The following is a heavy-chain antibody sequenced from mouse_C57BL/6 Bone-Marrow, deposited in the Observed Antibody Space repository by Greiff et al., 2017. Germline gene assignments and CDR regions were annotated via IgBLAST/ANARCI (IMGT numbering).Heavy chain of an antibody. D-gene: IGHD2-3*01. J-gene: IGHJ4*01. CDR2: INPSTGGT. CDR1: GYSFTGYY. CDR3: AREGWSYAMDY. Sequence: VQLQQSGPELVQPGASVKISCKASGYSFTGYYMNWVKQSPEKSLEWIGEINPSTGGTTYTQKFKAKATLTVDTSSSTAYMQLKSLTSEDSAVYYCAREGWSYAMDYWGQGTSVTVSS. V-gene: IGHV1-42*01.